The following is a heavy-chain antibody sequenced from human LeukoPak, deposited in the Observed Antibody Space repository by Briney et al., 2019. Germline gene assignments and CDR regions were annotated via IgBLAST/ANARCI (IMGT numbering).Heavy chain of an antibody. J-gene: IGHJ5*02. CDR1: GFTFSSYA. Sequence: GGSLRLSCAASGFTFSSYAMSWVRQAPGKGLEWVSAISGSGGSTYYADSVKGRFTISRDNSKDTLYLQMNSLRAEDTAVYYCARVNPLYAAGKGWWFDPWGQGTLVTVSS. V-gene: IGHV3-23*01. CDR3: ARVNPLYAAGKGWWFDP. D-gene: IGHD6-19*01. CDR2: ISGSGGST.